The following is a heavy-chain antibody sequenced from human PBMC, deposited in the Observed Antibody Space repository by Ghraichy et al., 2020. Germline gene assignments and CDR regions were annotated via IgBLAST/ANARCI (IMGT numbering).Heavy chain of an antibody. CDR1: GFTFSNAW. CDR3: TTVGYDSSGHDY. J-gene: IGHJ4*02. D-gene: IGHD3-22*01. Sequence: GGSLRLSCEASGFTFSNAWMSWVRQAPGKGLEWVGRIKSKTGGGTTDYAAPVKGRFTISRDDSKNTLYLQMNSLKTEDTAVYYCTTVGYDSSGHDYWGQGTLVTVS. V-gene: IGHV3-15*01. CDR2: IKSKTGGGTT.